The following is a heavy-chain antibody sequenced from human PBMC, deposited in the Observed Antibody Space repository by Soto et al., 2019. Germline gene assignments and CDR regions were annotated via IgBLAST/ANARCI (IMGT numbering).Heavy chain of an antibody. V-gene: IGHV1-69*02. J-gene: IGHJ4*02. Sequence: QVQLVQSGTEVKKPGSSVKVSCKASGGTFRNYPINWVRQAPGQGLEWMGSIFPLTDIPDYAQNFQARLTITAAKSTSTAYMDLSSLTSDDTAMYFCARGPLVVLNYFESWGQGTLVTVSS. CDR3: ARGPLVVLNYFES. CDR2: IFPLTDIP. CDR1: GGTFRNYP.